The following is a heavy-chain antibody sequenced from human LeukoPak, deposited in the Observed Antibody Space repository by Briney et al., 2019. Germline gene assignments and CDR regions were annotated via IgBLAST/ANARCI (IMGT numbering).Heavy chain of an antibody. CDR3: ARLMGYCSSTSCYYYYGMDV. CDR2: IYYIGST. CDR1: GGSISSYY. J-gene: IGHJ6*02. V-gene: IGHV4-59*08. Sequence: SETLSLTCTVSGGSISSYYRSWIRQPPGKGLEWIAYIYYIGSTDYNPSLKSRVTISVDTSKNQFSLKLSSVTAADTAVYYCARLMGYCSSTSCYYYYGMDVWGQGTTVTVSS. D-gene: IGHD2-2*01.